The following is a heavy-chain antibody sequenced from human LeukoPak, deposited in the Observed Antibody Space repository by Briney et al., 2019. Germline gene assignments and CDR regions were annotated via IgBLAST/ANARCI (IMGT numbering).Heavy chain of an antibody. Sequence: PGRSLRLSCAASGFTFDDYAMHWVRQAPGKVLEWVSGISWNSGSIGYADSVKGRFTISRDNAKNSLYLQMNSLRAEDTALYYCAKDMFGGGSGWFWAFDIWGQGTMVTVSS. CDR1: GFTFDDYA. CDR2: ISWNSGSI. CDR3: AKDMFGGGSGWFWAFDI. V-gene: IGHV3-9*01. D-gene: IGHD6-19*01. J-gene: IGHJ3*02.